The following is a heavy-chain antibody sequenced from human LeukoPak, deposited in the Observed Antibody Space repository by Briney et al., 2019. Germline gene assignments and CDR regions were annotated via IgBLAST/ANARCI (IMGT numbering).Heavy chain of an antibody. CDR1: GGSINNYY. Sequence: SETLSLTCSVSGGSINNYYWSWFGNPPGRGLKGFGSIYSSGSTNYSPSLKSRVAISVDTSKNQFSLKLISVTAADTAVYYCARPTYGSGLGAFDFWGRGTMVVVSS. V-gene: IGHV4-59*08. CDR3: ARPTYGSGLGAFDF. D-gene: IGHD3-10*01. J-gene: IGHJ3*01. CDR2: IYSSGST.